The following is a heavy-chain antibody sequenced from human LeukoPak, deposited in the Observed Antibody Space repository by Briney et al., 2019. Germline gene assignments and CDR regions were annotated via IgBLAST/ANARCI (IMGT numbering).Heavy chain of an antibody. D-gene: IGHD3-10*01. CDR3: AREYFYGSGRNFDY. J-gene: IGHJ4*02. CDR1: GFTFSSYA. Sequence: PGGSLRLSCAASGFTFSSYAMHWVRQAPGKGLEWVAAISYDGSNKYYADSVKGRFTISRDNSKNTLYVQMNSLRAEGTAVYYCAREYFYGSGRNFDYWGQGTLVTVSS. V-gene: IGHV3-30-3*01. CDR2: ISYDGSNK.